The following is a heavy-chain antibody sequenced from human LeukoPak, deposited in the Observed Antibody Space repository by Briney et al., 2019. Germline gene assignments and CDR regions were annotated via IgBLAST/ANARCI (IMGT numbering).Heavy chain of an antibody. CDR2: INHSGST. CDR3: ARGLRITMVRGVLFDY. V-gene: IGHV4-34*01. J-gene: IGHJ4*02. D-gene: IGHD3-10*01. Sequence: ETLSLTCDVSGDSISSDYWSWIRQPPGKGLEWIGEINHSGSTNYNPSLKSRVTISVDTSKNQFSLKLSSVTAADTAVYYCARGLRITMVRGVLFDYWGQGTLVTVSS. CDR1: GDSISSDY.